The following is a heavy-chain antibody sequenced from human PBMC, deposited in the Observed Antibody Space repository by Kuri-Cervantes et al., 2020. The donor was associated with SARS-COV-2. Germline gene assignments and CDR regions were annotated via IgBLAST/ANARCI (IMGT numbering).Heavy chain of an antibody. Sequence: ASVKVSCKASGYTFTSYGISWVRQAPGQGLEWMGWISAYNGNTNYAQKLQGRVTMTTDTSTSTAYMELRSLRSDDTAVYYCARTPDPEASYDFWSGYHYYYYMGVWGKGTTVTVSS. CDR3: ARTPDPEASYDFWSGYHYYYYMGV. V-gene: IGHV1-18*01. CDR1: GYTFTSYG. D-gene: IGHD3-3*01. CDR2: ISAYNGNT. J-gene: IGHJ6*03.